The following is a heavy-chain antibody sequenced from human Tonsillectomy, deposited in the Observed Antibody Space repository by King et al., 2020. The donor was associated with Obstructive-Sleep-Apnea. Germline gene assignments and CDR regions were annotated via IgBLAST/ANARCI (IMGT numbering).Heavy chain of an antibody. Sequence: VQLVESGGGLVQPGGSLRLSCAASGFTFSSYWMSWVRQAPGKGLEWVANIKQDGSEKYYVDSVKGRFTISRDNAKTSLYLQMNSLRAEDTAVYYCARVSPKYCSGGSCQNDYWGQGTLVTVSS. J-gene: IGHJ4*02. CDR2: IKQDGSEK. CDR3: ARVSPKYCSGGSCQNDY. D-gene: IGHD2-15*01. V-gene: IGHV3-7*03. CDR1: GFTFSSYW.